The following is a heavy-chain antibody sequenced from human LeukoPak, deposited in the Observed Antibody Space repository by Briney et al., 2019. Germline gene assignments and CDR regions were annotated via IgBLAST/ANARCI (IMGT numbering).Heavy chain of an antibody. CDR1: GGSFSGYY. CDR2: INHSGST. D-gene: IGHD1-14*01. Sequence: SETLSLTCAVYGGSFSGYYWSWIRQPPGKGLEWIGEINHSGSTNYNPSLKSRVTISVDTSKNQFSLKLSSVTAADTAVYYCARGRKGTPARGYYYYYMDVGGKGTTVTVSS. V-gene: IGHV4-34*01. J-gene: IGHJ6*03. CDR3: ARGRKGTPARGYYYYYMDV.